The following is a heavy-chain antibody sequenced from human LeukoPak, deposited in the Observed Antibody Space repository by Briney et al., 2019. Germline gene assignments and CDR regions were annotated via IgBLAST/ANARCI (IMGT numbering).Heavy chain of an antibody. CDR3: EKDSSYSSTWYYFDY. CDR2: IRFDGSRK. CDR1: GFTFSSYA. Sequence: PGGSLRLSCAASGFTFSSYAMHWVRQAPGKGLEWVAFIRFDGSRKSYADSVKGRFTLSRDNSNKKLYLQMNSLRPDDTAVYYCEKDSSYSSTWYYFDYWGQGTLVTVSS. J-gene: IGHJ4*02. D-gene: IGHD6-13*01. V-gene: IGHV3-30*02.